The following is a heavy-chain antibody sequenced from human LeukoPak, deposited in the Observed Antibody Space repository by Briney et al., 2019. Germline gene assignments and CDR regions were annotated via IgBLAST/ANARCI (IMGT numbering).Heavy chain of an antibody. CDR3: ARRAGGYSHSYDY. D-gene: IGHD4-23*01. V-gene: IGHV3-53*01. Sequence: PGGSLRLSCAVSEFTVSSNFMSWVRQAPGKGLEWVAIIYSSGNTDYADSVKGRFTISRDNSKNTVYLQMNNLRADDTAVYYCARRAGGYSHSYDYWGQGTLVTVSS. J-gene: IGHJ4*02. CDR2: IYSSGNT. CDR1: EFTVSSNF.